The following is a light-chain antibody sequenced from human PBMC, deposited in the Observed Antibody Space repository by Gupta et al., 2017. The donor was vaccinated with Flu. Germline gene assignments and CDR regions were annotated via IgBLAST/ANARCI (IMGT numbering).Light chain of an antibody. CDR3: CSYAGTRNLV. Sequence: QSALPQPASLSGSPGQSITISCAESNTTLGTNNFVSWYQQHPDKAPKLVIYEANKRPSGVSDRFSGSKSGHTASLTISGLLVEDEADYYCCSYAGTRNLVFGGGTKLTVL. V-gene: IGLV2-23*01. J-gene: IGLJ3*02. CDR2: EAN. CDR1: NTTLGTNNF.